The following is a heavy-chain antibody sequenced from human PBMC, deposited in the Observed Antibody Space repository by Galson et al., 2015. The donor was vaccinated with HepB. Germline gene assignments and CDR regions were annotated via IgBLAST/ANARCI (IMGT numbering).Heavy chain of an antibody. Sequence: SLRLSCAASGFTFSSYSMNWVRQAPGKGLEWVSYISSSSSTIYYADSVKGRFTISRDNAKNSLYLQMNSLRDEDTAVYYCARDLQLAYCGGDCPAWPHNPKNWFDPWGQGTLVTVSS. CDR1: GFTFSSYS. V-gene: IGHV3-48*02. D-gene: IGHD2-21*02. CDR3: ARDLQLAYCGGDCPAWPHNPKNWFDP. J-gene: IGHJ5*02. CDR2: ISSSSSTI.